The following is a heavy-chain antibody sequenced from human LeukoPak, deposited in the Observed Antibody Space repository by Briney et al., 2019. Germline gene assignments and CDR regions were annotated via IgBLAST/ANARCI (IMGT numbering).Heavy chain of an antibody. CDR3: ASGSYLGVEDY. J-gene: IGHJ4*02. V-gene: IGHV4-34*01. CDR2: INHSGST. Sequence: SETLSLTCAVYGGSFSGYYWSWIRQPPGKGLEWIGEINHSGSTNYNPSLKSRVTISVDTSKNQFSLELTSVTAADTAVYYCASGSYLGVEDYWGQGTLVTVSS. D-gene: IGHD1-26*01. CDR1: GGSFSGYY.